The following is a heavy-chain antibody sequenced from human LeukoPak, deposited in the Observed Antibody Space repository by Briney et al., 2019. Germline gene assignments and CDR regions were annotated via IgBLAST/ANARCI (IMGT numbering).Heavy chain of an antibody. Sequence: ASVKVSCKASGYTFTSFGISWVRQAPGQGLAWMGWINTYIGNTKYAEKFQGRVTMTTDTSTNTASMELRSLRSDDTAVYYCARARGYSSGWVDYWGQGTLVTVSS. CDR2: INTYIGNT. V-gene: IGHV1-18*01. D-gene: IGHD6-19*01. CDR1: GYTFTSFG. CDR3: ARARGYSSGWVDY. J-gene: IGHJ4*02.